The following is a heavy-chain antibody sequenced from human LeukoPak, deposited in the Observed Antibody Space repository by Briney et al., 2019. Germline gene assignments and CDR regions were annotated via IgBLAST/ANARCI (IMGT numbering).Heavy chain of an antibody. CDR3: ARYLRVRAAGVDP. Sequence: SETLSLTCTVSGGSISSNYWSWIRQPPGKGLEWIGYIYYSGSTNYNPSLKSRVTISVDTSKNQFSLKLSSVTAADTAVYYCARYLRVRAAGVDPLGQGTLVTVSS. V-gene: IGHV4-59*01. CDR1: GGSISSNY. CDR2: IYYSGST. J-gene: IGHJ5*02. D-gene: IGHD6-13*01.